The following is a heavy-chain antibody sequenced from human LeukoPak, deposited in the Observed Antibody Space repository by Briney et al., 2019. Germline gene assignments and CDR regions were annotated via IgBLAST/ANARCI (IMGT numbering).Heavy chain of an antibody. CDR1: GGSFSGYY. V-gene: IGHV4-34*01. Sequence: SETLSLTCAVYGGSFSGYYWSWIRQPPGKGLEWIGEINHSGSTNYNPSLESRVTISVDTSKNQFSLKLSSVTAADTAVYYCARGQWLPVFDFWGQGTLVTVSS. J-gene: IGHJ4*02. CDR2: INHSGST. D-gene: IGHD3-22*01. CDR3: ARGQWLPVFDF.